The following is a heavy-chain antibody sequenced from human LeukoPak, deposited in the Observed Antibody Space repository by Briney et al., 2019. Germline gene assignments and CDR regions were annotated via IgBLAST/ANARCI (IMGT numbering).Heavy chain of an antibody. D-gene: IGHD1-26*01. V-gene: IGHV3-30*18. Sequence: GGSLRLSCAASGFTFSSYGMHWVRQAPGKGLEWVAVISYDGSNKYYADSVKGRFTISRDNSKNTLYLQMNSLRAEYTAVYYCAKDSGSYYGYWGQGTLVTVSS. CDR1: GFTFSSYG. J-gene: IGHJ4*02. CDR2: ISYDGSNK. CDR3: AKDSGSYYGY.